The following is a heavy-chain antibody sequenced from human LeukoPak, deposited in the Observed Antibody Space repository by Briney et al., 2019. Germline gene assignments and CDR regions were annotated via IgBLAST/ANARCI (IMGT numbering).Heavy chain of an antibody. CDR3: ARDGTPYYYYYMDV. CDR2: ISSSGSSI. D-gene: IGHD1-26*01. J-gene: IGHJ6*03. V-gene: IGHV3-11*04. Sequence: GGSLRLSCAASGFTFSDYCISWIRQAPGKGLEWVSYISSSGSSIQYADSVKGRFTISRDNAKNSLFLQMSSLRAEDTAVYYCARDGTPYYYYYMDVWGKGTTVTVSS. CDR1: GFTFSDYC.